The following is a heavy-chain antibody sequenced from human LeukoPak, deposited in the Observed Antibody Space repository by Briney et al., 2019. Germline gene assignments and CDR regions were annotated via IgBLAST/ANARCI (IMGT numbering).Heavy chain of an antibody. CDR2: MHYSGNFYSGSA. CDR3: ARQGAAAAVDGY. D-gene: IGHD6-13*01. Sequence: SETLSLTCTASGGSISGSRYYWAWIRQPPGKGLEWIGSMHYSGNFYSGSAYYNPSLRSRVTISVDTSQNQFSLKVNSVTAADTAVYYCARQGAAAAVDGYWGQGTLVTVSS. CDR1: GGSISGSRYY. V-gene: IGHV4-39*07. J-gene: IGHJ4*02.